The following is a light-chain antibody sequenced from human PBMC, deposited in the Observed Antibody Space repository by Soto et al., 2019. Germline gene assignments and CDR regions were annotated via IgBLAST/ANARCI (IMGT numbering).Light chain of an antibody. Sequence: EIVMTQSPATLSVSPGERATLSCRASQSVSNNLAWYQQKRGQAPRLLIYGAYSGATGIPARFSGSGSGTEFTLTISSLQSEDIAVYYCQQYNNWPPLTFGQGTKVEIK. CDR2: GAY. V-gene: IGKV3-15*01. CDR3: QQYNNWPPLT. J-gene: IGKJ1*01. CDR1: QSVSNN.